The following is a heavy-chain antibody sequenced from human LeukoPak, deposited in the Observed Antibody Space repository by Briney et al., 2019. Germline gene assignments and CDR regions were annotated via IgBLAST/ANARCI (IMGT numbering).Heavy chain of an antibody. Sequence: PGGSLRLSCAASGLSFNSCGMHWVRQAPGKGLEWVAVISYDGSNKYYADSVKGRFTISRDNSKNTLYLQMNSLRAEDTAVFYCAKDLGGVVVVPAAFDYWGQGILVTVSS. V-gene: IGHV3-30*18. J-gene: IGHJ4*02. CDR3: AKDLGGVVVVPAAFDY. CDR1: GLSFNSCG. D-gene: IGHD2-2*01. CDR2: ISYDGSNK.